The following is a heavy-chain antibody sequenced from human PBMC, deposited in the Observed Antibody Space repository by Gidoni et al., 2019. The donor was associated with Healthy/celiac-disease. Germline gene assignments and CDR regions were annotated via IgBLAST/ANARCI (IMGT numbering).Heavy chain of an antibody. Sequence: QVQLVESWGGVVQPGRSLRLSCAASVFTFSSYGMHWVRQAPGKGLEWVAVISYDGSNKYYADSVKGRVTISRDNSKNTLYLQMNSLRAEDTAVYYCAKGDALRYFDWLYVDHDAFDIWGQGTMVTVSS. D-gene: IGHD3-9*01. V-gene: IGHV3-30*18. CDR3: AKGDALRYFDWLYVDHDAFDI. J-gene: IGHJ3*02. CDR1: VFTFSSYG. CDR2: ISYDGSNK.